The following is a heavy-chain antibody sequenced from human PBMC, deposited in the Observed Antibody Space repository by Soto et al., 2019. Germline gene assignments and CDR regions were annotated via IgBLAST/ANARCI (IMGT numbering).Heavy chain of an antibody. CDR1: GFTFSSYG. J-gene: IGHJ3*02. V-gene: IGHV3-33*01. Sequence: QVQLVESGGGVVQPGRSLRLSCAASGFTFSSYGMHWVRQAPGKGLEWVAVIWYDGSNKYYADSVKGRFTISRDNSKNTLYLQMNSLRAEDTAVYYCARTKGYCSSTSCRNDAFDIWGQGTMVTVSS. CDR3: ARTKGYCSSTSCRNDAFDI. D-gene: IGHD2-2*01. CDR2: IWYDGSNK.